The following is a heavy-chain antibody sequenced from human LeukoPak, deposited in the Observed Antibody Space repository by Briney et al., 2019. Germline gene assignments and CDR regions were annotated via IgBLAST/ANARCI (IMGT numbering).Heavy chain of an antibody. J-gene: IGHJ5*02. Sequence: GESLKISCKGSGYSFTSYWIGWVRQMPGKGLEWMGIIYPGDSDTRYSPSFQGQVTISADKSISTAYPQWSSLKASDTAMYYCARQQGTPMVRGVVNWFDPWGQGTLVTVSS. D-gene: IGHD3-10*01. V-gene: IGHV5-51*01. CDR1: GYSFTSYW. CDR3: ARQQGTPMVRGVVNWFDP. CDR2: IYPGDSDT.